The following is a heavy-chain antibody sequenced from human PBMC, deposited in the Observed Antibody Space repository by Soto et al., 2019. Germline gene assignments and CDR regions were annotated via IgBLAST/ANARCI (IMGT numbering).Heavy chain of an antibody. CDR2: IYPGDSDT. J-gene: IGHJ5*02. V-gene: IGHV5-51*01. CDR3: ARVTKLVVSWFDP. CDR1: GYSFTSYW. Sequence: GESLKLSCKGSGYSFTSYWIGRVRQMPGKGLEWMGIIYPGDSDTRYSASVQGQVAISADKSISTVYLQWTSLKASDTAMYYCARVTKLVVSWFDPWGQGTLVTVSS. D-gene: IGHD6-6*01.